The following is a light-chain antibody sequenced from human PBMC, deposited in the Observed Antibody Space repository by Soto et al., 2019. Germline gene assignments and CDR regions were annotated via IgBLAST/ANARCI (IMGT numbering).Light chain of an antibody. CDR3: QQCGTSWT. CDR2: GTS. Sequence: EIVLTQSAATLSLSPGERATLSCSASQSFSNCLAWYQQIPGQAPRVLIYGTSNRATGIPARFSGRGSGTDFTLTINSLEPEAFAVYYCQQCGTSWTFGQGTKVEIK. J-gene: IGKJ1*01. CDR1: QSFSNC. V-gene: IGKV3-11*01.